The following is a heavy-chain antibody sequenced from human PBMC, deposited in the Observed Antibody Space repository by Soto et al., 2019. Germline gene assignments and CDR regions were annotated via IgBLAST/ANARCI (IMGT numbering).Heavy chain of an antibody. CDR1: GGTFSSYA. D-gene: IGHD3-10*01. CDR3: ARERLWFWELFRYYCMDV. J-gene: IGHJ6*02. V-gene: IGHV1-69*13. CDR2: IIPIVGAA. Sequence: SVKVSCKASGGTFSSYAISWVRQAPGQGLEWMGGIIPIVGAANSAQKFQGRVKITADESTSTAYMELSSLRSEDTAVYYCARERLWFWELFRYYCMDVGGQEXTVTV.